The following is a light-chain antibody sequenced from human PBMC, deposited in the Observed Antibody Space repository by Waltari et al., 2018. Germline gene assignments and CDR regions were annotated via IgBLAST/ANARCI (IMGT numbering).Light chain of an antibody. CDR3: NSYTSTSTYV. CDR1: SSDVGGYDF. V-gene: IGLV2-14*01. J-gene: IGLJ1*01. Sequence: QSALTQPPSASGSPGQSVTISCTGTSSDVGGYDFVSWYQQHPGKAPNLMIYEVSERPSGVSNRFSGSKSGNTASLTISGLQAEDEADYYCNSYTSTSTYVFGTGTKVTVL. CDR2: EVS.